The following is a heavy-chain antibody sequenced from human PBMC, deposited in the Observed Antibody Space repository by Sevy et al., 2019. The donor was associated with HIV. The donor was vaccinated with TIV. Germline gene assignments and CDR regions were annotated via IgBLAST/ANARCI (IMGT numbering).Heavy chain of an antibody. CDR1: GFTFSSYS. CDR3: ARDAALSNYYDSSGYPNAFDI. V-gene: IGHV3-21*01. D-gene: IGHD3-22*01. CDR2: ISSSSSYI. J-gene: IGHJ3*02. Sequence: GESLKISCAASGFTFSSYSMNWVRQAPGKGLEWVSSISSSSSYIYYADSVKGRFTISRDNAKNSLYLQTNSLRAEDTAVYYCARDAALSNYYDSSGYPNAFDIWGQGTMVTVSS.